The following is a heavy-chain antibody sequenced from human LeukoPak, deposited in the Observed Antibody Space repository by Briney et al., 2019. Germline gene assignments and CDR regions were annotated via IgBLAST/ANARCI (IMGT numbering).Heavy chain of an antibody. Sequence: SETLSLTCTVSGGSISSYYWSWIRQPPGEGLEWIGYIYYSGSTNYNPSLKSRVTISVDTSKNQFSLKLSSVTAADTAVYYCAGTSGDAFEICGQGTMVTVSS. CDR2: IYYSGST. V-gene: IGHV4-59*01. CDR1: GGSISSYY. CDR3: AGTSGDAFEI. J-gene: IGHJ3*02.